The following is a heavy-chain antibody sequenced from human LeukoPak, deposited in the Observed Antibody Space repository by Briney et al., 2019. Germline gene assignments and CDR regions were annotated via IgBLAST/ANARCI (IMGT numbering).Heavy chain of an antibody. V-gene: IGHV3-30*02. CDR2: ISYDGSDK. Sequence: PGGSLRLSCAASNFTFGSYGMNWVRHVPGKGLEWVAYISYDGSDKYYTDSVKGRFTISRDNAKNTLYLQMNSLRVEDTAMYYCGVGFLRSSGDYFDYWGQGTLVTVSS. D-gene: IGHD3-3*01. CDR1: NFTFGSYG. J-gene: IGHJ4*02. CDR3: GVGFLRSSGDYFDY.